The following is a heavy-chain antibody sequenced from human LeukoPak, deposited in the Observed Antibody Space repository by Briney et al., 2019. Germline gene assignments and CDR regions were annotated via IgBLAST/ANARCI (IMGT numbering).Heavy chain of an antibody. Sequence: GGSLRLSCAASGFTFSDHYMDWVRQAPGKGLEWVGRIRNKANSYTTEYAASVKGRFIISRDDSKHSLYLQINSMKTEDRAVYYCAQVRTDYYFDYWGQGTLVTVSS. J-gene: IGHJ4*02. CDR1: GFTFSDHY. D-gene: IGHD3-10*01. CDR2: IRNKANSYTT. CDR3: AQVRTDYYFDY. V-gene: IGHV3-72*01.